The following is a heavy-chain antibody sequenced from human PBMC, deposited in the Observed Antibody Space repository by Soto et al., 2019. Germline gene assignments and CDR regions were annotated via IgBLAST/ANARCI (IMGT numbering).Heavy chain of an antibody. D-gene: IGHD3-9*01. J-gene: IGHJ5*02. V-gene: IGHV4-31*03. Sequence: SETLSLTCTVSGGSISSGGYYWSWIRQHPGKGLEWIGYIYYSGSTYYNPSLKSRVTISVDTSKNQFSLKLSSVTAADTAVYYCARDSATDMTGPSGWFDPWGQGTLVTVSS. CDR3: ARDSATDMTGPSGWFDP. CDR1: GGSISSGGYY. CDR2: IYYSGST.